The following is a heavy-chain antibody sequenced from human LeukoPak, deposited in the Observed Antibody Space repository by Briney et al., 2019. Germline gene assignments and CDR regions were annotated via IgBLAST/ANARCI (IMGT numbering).Heavy chain of an antibody. CDR2: IRYDGSNK. J-gene: IGHJ4*02. V-gene: IGHV3-30*02. Sequence: GGSLRLSCAASGSTFSSYGMHWVRQAPGKGLEWVAFIRYDGSNKYYADSVKGRFTISRDNSKNALYLQMNSLRAEDTAVYYCAKQEVDWNYVVLDYWGQGTLVAVSS. CDR1: GSTFSSYG. D-gene: IGHD1-7*01. CDR3: AKQEVDWNYVVLDY.